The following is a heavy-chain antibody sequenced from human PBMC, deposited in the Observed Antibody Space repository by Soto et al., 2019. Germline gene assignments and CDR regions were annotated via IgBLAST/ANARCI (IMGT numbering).Heavy chain of an antibody. V-gene: IGHV4-30-4*01. CDR1: GGSISNADYY. J-gene: IGHJ6*02. D-gene: IGHD5-12*01. CDR2: IYYSGSS. Sequence: QVQLQESGPGLVKPSQTLSLTCTVSGGSISNADYYWSWVRQPPGKGLEWIGYIYYSGSSFFNPSLKSRVTMSKGTSKTQFSLRLTSVTAADTAVYYCARAIVVTVGGMDVWGRGTTVTVSS. CDR3: ARAIVVTVGGMDV.